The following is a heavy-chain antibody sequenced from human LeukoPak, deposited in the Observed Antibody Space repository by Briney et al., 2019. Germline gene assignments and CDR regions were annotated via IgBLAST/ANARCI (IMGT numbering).Heavy chain of an antibody. CDR1: GFTFSDYY. CDR2: ISYDGSNK. D-gene: IGHD1-1*01. J-gene: IGHJ6*04. V-gene: IGHV3-30*18. Sequence: PGGSLRLSCAASGFTFSDYYMSWIRQAPGKGLEWVAVISYDGSNKYYADSVKGRFTISRDNSKNTLYLQMNSLRAEDTAVYYCAKDPRVVWNDDYYYYGMDVWGKGTTVTVSS. CDR3: AKDPRVVWNDDYYYYGMDV.